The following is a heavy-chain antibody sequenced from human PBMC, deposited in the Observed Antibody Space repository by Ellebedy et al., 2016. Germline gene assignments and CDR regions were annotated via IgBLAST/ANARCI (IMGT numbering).Heavy chain of an antibody. V-gene: IGHV1-69*13. CDR3: ARGGDSGSQNAFDI. Sequence: ASVKVSCKASGGIFRHHAISWVRQAPGQGLEWMGGIVPMFGTAYYAQKFQGRVTITADESTGTIYMDHSSLRSEDTAVYYCARGGDSGSQNAFDIWGQGTLLTVSS. CDR1: GGIFRHHA. D-gene: IGHD1-26*01. J-gene: IGHJ3*02. CDR2: IVPMFGTA.